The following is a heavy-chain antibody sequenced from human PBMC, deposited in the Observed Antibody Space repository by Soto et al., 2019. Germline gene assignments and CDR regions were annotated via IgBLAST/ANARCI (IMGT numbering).Heavy chain of an antibody. CDR3: ARDKAADDAFDI. V-gene: IGHV4-30-4*01. D-gene: IGHD6-13*01. J-gene: IGHJ3*02. CDR1: GGSISSGDYY. Sequence: QVQLQESGPGLVKPSQTLSLTCTVSGGSISSGDYYWSWIRQPPGKGLEWIGYIYYSGSTYYNPSLKSRVIISVDTSNNQFSLKLSSVTAADTAVYYCARDKAADDAFDIWGQGTMVTVSS. CDR2: IYYSGST.